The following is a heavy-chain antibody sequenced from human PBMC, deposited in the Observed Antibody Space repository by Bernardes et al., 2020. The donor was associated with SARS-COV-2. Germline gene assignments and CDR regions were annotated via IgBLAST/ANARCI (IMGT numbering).Heavy chain of an antibody. CDR2: ISASGRST. CDR1: GFTFMNYA. CDR3: PPDTSGWFVGY. D-gene: IGHD6-19*01. Sequence: GGSLRLSCAASGFTFMNYAMSWVRQVPGKGLEWVSGISASGRSTYYADSVEGRFTISRDNSNNTLHLQMNSLRADDTAVYHCPPDTSGWFVGYWGPGTLVTVSS. J-gene: IGHJ4*02. V-gene: IGHV3-23*01.